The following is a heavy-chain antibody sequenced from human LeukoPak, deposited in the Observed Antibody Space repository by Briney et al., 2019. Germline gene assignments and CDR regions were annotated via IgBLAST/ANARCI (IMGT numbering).Heavy chain of an antibody. CDR2: LNSDGSST. CDR1: GFTFTNYW. Sequence: PGGSLGLSCAASGFTFTNYWMHWVRQAPGKGLVWVSRLNSDGSSTTYADSVKGRFTISRDNAKNTLYLQMNSLRAEDTAVYYCARGGGNTHYQYWGQGTLVTVSS. J-gene: IGHJ4*02. CDR3: ARGGGNTHYQY. V-gene: IGHV3-74*01. D-gene: IGHD4-23*01.